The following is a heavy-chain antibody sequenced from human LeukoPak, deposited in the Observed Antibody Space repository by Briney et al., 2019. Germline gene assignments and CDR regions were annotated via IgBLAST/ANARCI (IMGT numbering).Heavy chain of an antibody. V-gene: IGHV3-49*03. CDR1: GFTFSSYG. J-gene: IGHJ3*02. CDR2: IRSKAYGGTT. D-gene: IGHD6-19*01. Sequence: GGSLRLSCAASGFTFSSYGMSWFRQAPGKGLEWVGFIRSKAYGGTTEYAASVKGRFTISRDDSKSIAYLQMNSLKTEDTAVYYCTREQRSSGWWDDAFDIWGQGTMVTVSS. CDR3: TREQRSSGWWDDAFDI.